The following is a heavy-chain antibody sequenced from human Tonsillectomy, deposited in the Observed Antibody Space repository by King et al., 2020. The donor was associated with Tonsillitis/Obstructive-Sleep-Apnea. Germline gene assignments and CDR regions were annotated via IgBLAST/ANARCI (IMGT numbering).Heavy chain of an antibody. V-gene: IGHV4-59*08. D-gene: IGHD6-25*01. CDR2: IYYSGST. CDR1: GGSISSYY. J-gene: IGHJ3*02. CDR3: ARHPRSEARDAFDI. Sequence: VQLQESGPGLVKPSETLSLTCTVSGGSISSYYWSWIRQPPGKGLEWIGYIYYSGSTNYNPSLKSRVTISVDTSKNQFSLKLSSVTAADTAVYYCARHPRSEARDAFDIWGQGTMVTVSS.